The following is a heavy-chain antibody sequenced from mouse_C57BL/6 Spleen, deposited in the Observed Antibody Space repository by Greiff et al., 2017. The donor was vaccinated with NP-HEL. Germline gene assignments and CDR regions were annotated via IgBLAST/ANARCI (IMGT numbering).Heavy chain of an antibody. CDR2: IDPSDSYT. Sequence: QVHVKQPGAELVKPGASVKLSCKASGYTFTSYWMQWVKQRPGQGLEWIGEIDPSDSYTNYNQKFKGKATLTVDTSSSTAYMQLSSLTSEDSAVYYCYITTVAFDYWGQGTTLTVSS. J-gene: IGHJ2*01. V-gene: IGHV1-50*01. CDR3: YITTVAFDY. D-gene: IGHD1-1*01. CDR1: GYTFTSYW.